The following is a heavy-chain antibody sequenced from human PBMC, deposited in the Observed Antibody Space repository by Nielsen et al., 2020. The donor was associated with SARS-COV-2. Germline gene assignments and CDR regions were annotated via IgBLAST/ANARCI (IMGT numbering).Heavy chain of an antibody. D-gene: IGHD3-10*01. CDR2: IYYSGST. CDR1: GGSISSYY. CDR3: ARGKWVRGVID. J-gene: IGHJ4*02. V-gene: IGHV4-59*01. Sequence: SETLSLTCTVSGGSISSYYWSWIRQPPGKGLEWIGYIYYSGSTNYNPSLKSRVTISVDTSKNQFSLKLSSVTAADTAVYYCARGKWVRGVIDWGQGTLVTVSS.